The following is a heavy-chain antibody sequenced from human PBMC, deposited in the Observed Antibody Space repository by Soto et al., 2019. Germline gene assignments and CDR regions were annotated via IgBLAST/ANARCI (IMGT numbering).Heavy chain of an antibody. CDR1: GGTFSSYA. CDR2: IIPIFGTA. J-gene: IGHJ1*01. D-gene: IGHD3-22*01. Sequence: QVQLVQSGAEVKKPGSSVKVSCKASGGTFSSYAISWVRQAPGQGLEWMGGIIPIFGTANYAQKFKGRVTITADESTSTAYMELSSLRSEDTAVYYCASSYYYDSSGYYPTFQHWGQGTLVTVSS. CDR3: ASSYYYDSSGYYPTFQH. V-gene: IGHV1-69*01.